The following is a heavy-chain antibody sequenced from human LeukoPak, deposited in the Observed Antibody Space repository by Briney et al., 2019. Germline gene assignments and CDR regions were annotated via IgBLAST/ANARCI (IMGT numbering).Heavy chain of an antibody. Sequence: ASVKVSCKASGYTFTSYGISWVRQAPGQGLEWMGWISAYNGNTNYAQKLQGRVTMTTDTSTSTAYMELRSLRSDDAAVYYCAREWRFLKWLSRLVVSSYGMDVWGQGTTVTVSS. D-gene: IGHD3-3*01. CDR3: AREWRFLKWLSRLVVSSYGMDV. CDR1: GYTFTSYG. CDR2: ISAYNGNT. J-gene: IGHJ6*02. V-gene: IGHV1-18*01.